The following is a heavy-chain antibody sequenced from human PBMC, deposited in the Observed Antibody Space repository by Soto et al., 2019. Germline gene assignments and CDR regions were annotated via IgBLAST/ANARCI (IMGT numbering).Heavy chain of an antibody. CDR3: ARGYWLDP. CDR1: GGSIFSDD. Sequence: PSETLSLTCTVSGGSIFSDDWTWIRQPPGKGLEWIGYISRGGSSSYAPSLKGRVTFSTDTSKNQVSLKLTYVTVADTAVYNCARGYWLDPWGPGTLVTVYS. V-gene: IGHV4-59*01. CDR2: ISRGGSS. J-gene: IGHJ5*02.